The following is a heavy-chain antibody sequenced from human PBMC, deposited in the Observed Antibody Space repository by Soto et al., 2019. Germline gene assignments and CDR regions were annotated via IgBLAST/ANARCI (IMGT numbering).Heavy chain of an antibody. CDR3: APTRTFPACMDV. J-gene: IGHJ6*02. D-gene: IGHD2-21*01. CDR1: GFTFSSYA. Sequence: PGGSLRLSCAASGFTFSSYAMGWVRQAPGKGLEWVSAISGSGGSTYYADSVKGRFTISRDNSKNTLYLQMNSLRAEDTAVYYFAPTRTFPACMDVWSQGTTVTVSS. CDR2: ISGSGGST. V-gene: IGHV3-23*01.